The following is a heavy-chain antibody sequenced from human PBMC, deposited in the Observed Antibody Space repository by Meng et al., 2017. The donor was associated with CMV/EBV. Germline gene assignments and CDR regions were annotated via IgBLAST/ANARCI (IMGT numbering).Heavy chain of an antibody. CDR1: GGSFSGYY. D-gene: IGHD3-3*02. CDR2: INHSGST. CDR3: ARGTIFGVVWIGYFDY. Sequence: QVQRTPWGLGLLKASETTSLTWAVYGGSFSGYYWSWIRQPPGKGLEWIGEINHSGSTNYNPSLKSRVTISVDTSKNQFSLKLSSVTAADTAVYYCARGTIFGVVWIGYFDYWGQGTLVTVSS. J-gene: IGHJ4*02. V-gene: IGHV4-34*01.